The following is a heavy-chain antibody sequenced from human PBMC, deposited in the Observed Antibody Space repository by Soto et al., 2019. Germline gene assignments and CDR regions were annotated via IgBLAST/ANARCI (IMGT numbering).Heavy chain of an antibody. J-gene: IGHJ6*03. CDR1: GGSISSYY. Sequence: SETLSLTCTVSGGSISSYYWSWIRQPPGKGLEWIGDIYYSGSTNYNPSLKSRVTISVDTSKNQISLKLSSVTAADTAVYYCARDRGYCSSSSCYDRAYYYYYIDVWGKGTTVTVSS. V-gene: IGHV4-59*01. CDR2: IYYSGST. D-gene: IGHD2-2*01. CDR3: ARDRGYCSSSSCYDRAYYYYYIDV.